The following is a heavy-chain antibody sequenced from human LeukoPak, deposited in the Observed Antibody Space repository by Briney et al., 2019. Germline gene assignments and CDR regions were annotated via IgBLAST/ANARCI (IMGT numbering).Heavy chain of an antibody. V-gene: IGHV4-34*01. Sequence: SETLSLTCAVYGGSFSGYYWSWIRQPPGKGLEWIGEINHSGSTNYNPSLKSRVTISVDTSKNQFSLKLSSVTAADTAVYYCARGNREPSSSWEYYFDYWGQGTLVTVSS. D-gene: IGHD6-6*01. J-gene: IGHJ4*02. CDR1: GGSFSGYY. CDR2: INHSGST. CDR3: ARGNREPSSSWEYYFDY.